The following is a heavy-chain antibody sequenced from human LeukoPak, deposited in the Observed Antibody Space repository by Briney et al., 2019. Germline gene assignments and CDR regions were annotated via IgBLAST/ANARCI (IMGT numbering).Heavy chain of an antibody. CDR2: ISAYNGNT. CDR3: ARDEACSSTSCPSYYYYYGMDV. J-gene: IGHJ6*02. Sequence: ASVKVSCKASGYTFTTYYIHWVRQAPGQGLEWMGWISAYNGNTNYAQKLQGRVTMTTDTSTSTAYMELRSLRSDDTAVYYCARDEACSSTSCPSYYYYYGMDVWGQGTTVTVSS. V-gene: IGHV1-18*04. CDR1: GYTFTTYY. D-gene: IGHD2-2*01.